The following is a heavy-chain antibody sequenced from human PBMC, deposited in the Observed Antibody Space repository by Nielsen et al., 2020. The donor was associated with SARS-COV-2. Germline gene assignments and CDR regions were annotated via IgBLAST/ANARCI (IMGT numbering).Heavy chain of an antibody. J-gene: IGHJ6*02. V-gene: IGHV3-13*01. CDR3: VGGNYYYGMDV. CDR1: QFTVSSND. D-gene: IGHD3-16*01. CDR2: VGTAGDT. Sequence: GEALKISCAGSQFTVSSNDMHWVRQATGKGLERVSAVGTAGDTYYLASVKGRFTISRDIASNSLYLQMNSVRAGDTAVYYCVGGNYYYGMDVWGQGTTVTVSS.